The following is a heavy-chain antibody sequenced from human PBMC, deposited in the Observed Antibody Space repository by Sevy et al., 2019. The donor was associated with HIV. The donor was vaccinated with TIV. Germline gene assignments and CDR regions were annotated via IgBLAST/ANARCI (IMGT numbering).Heavy chain of an antibody. CDR3: TTFITMVRGVIFG. Sequence: GGSLRLSCAASGFTFSNAWMSWVRQAPGKGLEWVGRIKSKTDGGTTDYAAPVKGRFTISRDDSKNTLYLQMNSLKTEDTVVYYCTTFITMVRGVIFGWGQGTLVTVSS. CDR1: GFTFSNAW. D-gene: IGHD3-10*01. CDR2: IKSKTDGGTT. V-gene: IGHV3-15*01. J-gene: IGHJ4*02.